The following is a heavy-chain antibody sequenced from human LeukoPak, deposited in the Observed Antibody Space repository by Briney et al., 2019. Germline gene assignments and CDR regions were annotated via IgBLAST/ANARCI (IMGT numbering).Heavy chain of an antibody. CDR1: GGSITTTNF. J-gene: IGHJ4*02. D-gene: IGHD6-19*01. V-gene: IGHV4-39*01. Sequence: SETLSLTCGVSGGSITTTNFWSWVRQPPGKGLEWIGSIYYSGSTYYSPSLKSRVTISVDTSKNQFSLKLSSVTAADTAVYYCARHMYSSGWYGGWYYFDYWGQGTLVTVSS. CDR2: IYYSGST. CDR3: ARHMYSSGWYGGWYYFDY.